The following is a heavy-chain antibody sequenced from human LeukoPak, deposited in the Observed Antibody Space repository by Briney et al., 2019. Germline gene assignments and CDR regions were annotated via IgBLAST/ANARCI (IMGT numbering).Heavy chain of an antibody. D-gene: IGHD6-13*01. J-gene: IGHJ4*02. CDR2: IYYSEST. CDR1: GGSISSSSYY. CDR3: ARESGYSSSWYGAEIDY. V-gene: IGHV4-39*07. Sequence: PSETLSLTCTVSGGSISSSSYYWGWIRQPPGKGLEWIGSIYYSESTNYNPSLKSRVTISVDTSKNQFSLKLSSVTAADTAVYYCARESGYSSSWYGAEIDYWGQGTLVTVSS.